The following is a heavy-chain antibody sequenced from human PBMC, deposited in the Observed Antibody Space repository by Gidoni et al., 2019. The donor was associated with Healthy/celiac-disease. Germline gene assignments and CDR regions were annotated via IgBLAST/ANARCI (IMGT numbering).Heavy chain of an antibody. D-gene: IGHD6-13*01. J-gene: IGHJ4*02. V-gene: IGHV3-30*04. CDR1: GFTFSSYA. Sequence: QVQLVESGGGVVQPGRSLRLSCAASGFTFSSYAMHWVRQAPGKGLEWVAFISYDGSNKYYADSVKGRFTISRDNSKNTLYLQMNSLRAEDTAVYYCARDYGAAGILDYWGQGTLVTVSS. CDR3: ARDYGAAGILDY. CDR2: ISYDGSNK.